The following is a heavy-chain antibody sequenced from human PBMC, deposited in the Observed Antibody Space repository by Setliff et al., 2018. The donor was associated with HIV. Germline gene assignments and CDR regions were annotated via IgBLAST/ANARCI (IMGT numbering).Heavy chain of an antibody. CDR3: ARVQNEYIYGYNNYYYMDV. D-gene: IGHD5-18*01. V-gene: IGHV3-48*04. CDR2: ISPSSTII. Sequence: GGSLRLSCGAPGFSFSSYSMNWVRQAPGKGLEWVSYISPSSTIIYYVDSVKGRFTISRDNAQNSLSLQMDNLRAEDTAVYYCARVQNEYIYGYNNYYYMDVWGKGTTVTVSS. J-gene: IGHJ6*03. CDR1: GFSFSSYS.